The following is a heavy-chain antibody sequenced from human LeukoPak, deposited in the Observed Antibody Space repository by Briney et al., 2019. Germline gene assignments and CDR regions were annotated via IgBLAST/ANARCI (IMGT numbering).Heavy chain of an antibody. D-gene: IGHD6-13*01. J-gene: IGHJ4*02. Sequence: PSETLSLTCTVSGGSISSYYWSWIRQPPGKGLEWIGYIYYSGSTNYNPSLKSRVTISVDTSKNQFSLKLSSVTAADTAVYYCARGIGQQLDLPSYFDYWGQGTLVTVSS. CDR1: GGSISSYY. V-gene: IGHV4-59*08. CDR2: IYYSGST. CDR3: ARGIGQQLDLPSYFDY.